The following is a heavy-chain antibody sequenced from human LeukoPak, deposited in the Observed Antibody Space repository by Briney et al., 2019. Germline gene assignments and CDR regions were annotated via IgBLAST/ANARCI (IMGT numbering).Heavy chain of an antibody. CDR2: INHSGST. Sequence: SETLSLTCTVSGGSISSSSYYWGWIRQPPGKGLEWIGEINHSGSTNYNPSLKSRVTISVDTSKNQFSLKLSSVTAADTAVYYCARGGWRRFDYWGQGTLVTVSS. V-gene: IGHV4-39*07. CDR1: GGSISSSSYY. J-gene: IGHJ4*02. CDR3: ARGGWRRFDY. D-gene: IGHD6-19*01.